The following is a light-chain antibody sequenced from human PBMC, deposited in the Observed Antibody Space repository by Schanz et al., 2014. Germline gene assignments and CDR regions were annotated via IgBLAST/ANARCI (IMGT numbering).Light chain of an antibody. J-gene: IGLJ3*02. Sequence: QSALTQPRSVSGSPGQSVTISCTGTSSDVGGYNSVSWFQQHPGRAPTLMIYDVSNRPSGVSNRFSGSKSGNTASLTISGLQAEDEADYYCSSYTSSPSWVFGGGTKLTVL. CDR3: SSYTSSPSWV. CDR2: DVS. CDR1: SSDVGGYNS. V-gene: IGLV2-11*01.